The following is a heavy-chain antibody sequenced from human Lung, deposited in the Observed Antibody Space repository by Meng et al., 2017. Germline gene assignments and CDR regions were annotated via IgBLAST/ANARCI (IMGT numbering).Heavy chain of an antibody. D-gene: IGHD4-11*01. J-gene: IGHJ4*02. V-gene: IGHV4-34*01. Sequence: QVQLQQWGAGLLKPSEPLSLPCVVSGGSFSDYYWSWLRQPPGKGLEWIGEINHSGSTNYNPSLESRATISVDTSQNNLSLKLSSVTAADSAVYYCARGPTTMAHDFDYWGQGTLVTVSS. CDR1: GGSFSDYY. CDR2: INHSGST. CDR3: ARGPTTMAHDFDY.